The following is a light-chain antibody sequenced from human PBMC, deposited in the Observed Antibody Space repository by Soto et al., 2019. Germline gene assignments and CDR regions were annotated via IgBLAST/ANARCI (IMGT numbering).Light chain of an antibody. V-gene: IGKV1-39*01. J-gene: IGKJ4*01. CDR2: GAS. CDR3: QQSFSTHALT. CDR1: ENIGKY. Sequence: DIQMTQSPSSLSASVGDRVTITCRARENIGKYLNWYQQKQGKAPKIVIYGASSLQSGVPSRFSGSGSGTDFTLTISSLQPEDFAIYYCQQSFSTHALTFGGGTKVEIK.